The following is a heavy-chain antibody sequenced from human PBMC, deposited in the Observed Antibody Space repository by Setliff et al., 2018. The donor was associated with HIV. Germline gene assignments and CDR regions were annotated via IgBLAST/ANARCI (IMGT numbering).Heavy chain of an antibody. D-gene: IGHD1-1*01. J-gene: IGHJ6*03. CDR3: TTVADNWNDDYYYYMDV. V-gene: IGHV3-15*01. CDR2: IKSKTDGGTT. Sequence: PGGSLRLSCAASGFTFSNAWMSWVRQAPGKGLEWVGRIKSKTDGGTTDYAAPVKGRFTISRDDSKNTVYLQMNSLKTEDTAVYYCTTVADNWNDDYYYYMDVWGKGTTVTVSS. CDR1: GFTFSNAW.